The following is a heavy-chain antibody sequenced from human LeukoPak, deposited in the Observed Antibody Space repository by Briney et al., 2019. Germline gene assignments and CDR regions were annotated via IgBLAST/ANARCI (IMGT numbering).Heavy chain of an antibody. CDR1: GDSISSGSYY. CDR3: ARGSNWNSYDY. Sequence: SETLSLTCTVSGDSISSGSYYWSWIRQPAGKGLEWIGRIYTSGSTNYNPSLKSRVTISVDTSKNQFSLKLSSVTAADTAVYYCARGSNWNSYDYWGQGTLVTVSS. V-gene: IGHV4-61*02. CDR2: IYTSGST. D-gene: IGHD1-1*01. J-gene: IGHJ4*02.